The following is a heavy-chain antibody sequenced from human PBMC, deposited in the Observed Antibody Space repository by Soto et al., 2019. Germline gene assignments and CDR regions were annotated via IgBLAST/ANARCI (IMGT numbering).Heavy chain of an antibody. CDR2: FIPIFRTL. D-gene: IGHD3-22*01. J-gene: IGHJ3*01. Sequence: QVQLIQSAAEVKKPGSSVRVSCTASGGIFGSHGFSWVRQAPGQRLEWVGGFIPIFRTLTYTEKFQARVRIAADESTNTVYLDLSSLTSEDKAVYYCVRDRRIYYSDPHDEFVASDYEVWGQGTMVSVSS. V-gene: IGHV1-69*01. CDR1: GGIFGSHG. CDR3: VRDRRIYYSDPHDEFVASDYEV.